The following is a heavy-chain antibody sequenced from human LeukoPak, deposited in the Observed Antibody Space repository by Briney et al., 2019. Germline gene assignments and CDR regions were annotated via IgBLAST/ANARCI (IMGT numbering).Heavy chain of an antibody. V-gene: IGHV4-38-2*02. CDR3: ARDPMVRGVVGY. CDR2: IYHSGST. D-gene: IGHD3-10*01. CDR1: GYSISSGYY. J-gene: IGHJ4*02. Sequence: KLSETLSLTCTVSGYSISSGYYWGWIRQPPGKGPEWIGNIYHSGSTYYNPSLKSRVTISIDTSKNQFSLKLSSVTAADTAVCYCARDPMVRGVVGYWGQGTLVTVSS.